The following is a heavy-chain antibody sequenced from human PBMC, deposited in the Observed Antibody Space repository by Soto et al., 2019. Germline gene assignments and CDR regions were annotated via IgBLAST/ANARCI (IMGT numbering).Heavy chain of an antibody. CDR3: ARKGYLYYYYYGMDV. V-gene: IGHV4-31*03. CDR1: GGSISSGGYY. CDR2: IYYSGST. J-gene: IGHJ6*02. D-gene: IGHD6-13*01. Sequence: SETLSLTCTVSGGSISSGGYYWSWIRQHPGKGLEWIGYIYYSGSTYYNPSLKSRVTISVDTSKNQFSLKLSSVTAADTAVYYCARKGYLYYYYYGMDVWGQGTTVTVSS.